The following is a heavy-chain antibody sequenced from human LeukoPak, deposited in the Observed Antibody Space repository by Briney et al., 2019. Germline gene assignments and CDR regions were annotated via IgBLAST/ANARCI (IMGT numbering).Heavy chain of an antibody. CDR1: DGSINSYY. D-gene: IGHD3-10*01. V-gene: IGHV4-59*01. Sequence: PSETLSLTCSVSDGSINSYYWNWIRRPPGKGLEWIGYIYYNGNTNYNPSLKSRVTISVDTSKNQFSLKLSSVTAADTAVYYCAGGSGSYIYWGQGTLVTVSS. J-gene: IGHJ4*02. CDR2: IYYNGNT. CDR3: AGGSGSYIY.